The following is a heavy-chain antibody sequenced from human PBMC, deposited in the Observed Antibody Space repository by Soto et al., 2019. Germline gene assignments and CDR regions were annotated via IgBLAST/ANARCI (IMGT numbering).Heavy chain of an antibody. J-gene: IGHJ4*02. CDR2: IYYSGST. D-gene: IGHD4-17*01. V-gene: IGHV4-61*01. CDR3: ARFHSLVTTLAHIDY. CDR1: GGSVSSGSYY. Sequence: SETLSLTCTVSGGSVSSGSYYWSWIRQPPGKGLEWIGYIYYSGSTNYNPSLKSRVTISVDTSKNQFSLKLSSVTAADTAVYYCARFHSLVTTLAHIDYSAQRTLVTVSS.